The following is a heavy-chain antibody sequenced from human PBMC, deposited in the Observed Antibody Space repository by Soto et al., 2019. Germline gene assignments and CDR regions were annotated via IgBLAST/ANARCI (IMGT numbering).Heavy chain of an antibody. CDR1: GYTFTSYG. V-gene: IGHV1-18*01. CDR2: ISAYNGNT. D-gene: IGHD3-3*01. J-gene: IGHJ5*02. Sequence: ASVKVSCKASGYTFTSYGISWVRQAPGQGLEWMGWISAYNGNTNYAQKLQGRVTMTTDTSTSTAYMELRSLRSDDTAVYYCARFPTSSGVVIIPEETWGQGTLVTVSS. CDR3: ARFPTSSGVVIIPEET.